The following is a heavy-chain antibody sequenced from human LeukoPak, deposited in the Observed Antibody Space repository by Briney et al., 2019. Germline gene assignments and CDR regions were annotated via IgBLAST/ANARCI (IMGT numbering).Heavy chain of an antibody. CDR1: GGSFSGYY. V-gene: IGHV4-34*01. D-gene: IGHD3-10*01. CDR2: INHSGST. CDR3: ALNSGSYFDY. J-gene: IGHJ4*02. Sequence: SETLSLTCAVYGGSFSGYYWSWIRRPPGKGLEWIGEINHSGSTNYNPSLKSRVTISVDTSKNQFSLKLSSVTAADTAVYYCALNSGSYFDYWGQGTLVTVSS.